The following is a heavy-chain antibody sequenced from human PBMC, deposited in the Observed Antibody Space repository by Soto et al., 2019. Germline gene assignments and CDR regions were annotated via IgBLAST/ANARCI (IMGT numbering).Heavy chain of an antibody. Sequence: LRLSCVASQFPFDVYSMHWVRQAPGKGLEWVSYIRHTTSATFYADAVKGRFTISRDNRKNSLFLQMNSLRDDDTGVYFCARDRGSSGMFELDVWGPGALVTVSS. CDR3: ARDRGSSGMFELDV. CDR1: QFPFDVYS. V-gene: IGHV3-48*02. D-gene: IGHD6-19*01. CDR2: IRHTTSAT. J-gene: IGHJ3*01.